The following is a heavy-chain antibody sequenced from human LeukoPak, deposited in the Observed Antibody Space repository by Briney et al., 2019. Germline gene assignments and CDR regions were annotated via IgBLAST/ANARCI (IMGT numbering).Heavy chain of an antibody. J-gene: IGHJ3*02. D-gene: IGHD5-24*01. CDR2: INHSGST. CDR3: AREGDGDAFDI. Sequence: PSETLSLTCAVYGGSFSGYYWSWIRQPPGKGLEWIGEINHSGSTNYNTSLKSRVTISVDTSKNQFSLKLSSVTAADTAVYYCAREGDGDAFDIWGQGTMVTVSS. CDR1: GGSFSGYY. V-gene: IGHV4-34*01.